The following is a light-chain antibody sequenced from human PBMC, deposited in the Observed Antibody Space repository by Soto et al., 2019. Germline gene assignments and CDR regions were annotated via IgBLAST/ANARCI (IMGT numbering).Light chain of an antibody. CDR3: LQHKSYPFT. V-gene: IGKV1-17*01. J-gene: IGKJ3*01. CDR1: QVIRND. CDR2: AAS. Sequence: IQMTQSPSSLSASVGDRVTITCRTSQVIRNDLAWYQQKPGTAPKRLIYAASSLQSGVPSRFSGSGSGTDFTLTISSLQPEDFATDYCLQHKSYPFTFGPGTRVDIK.